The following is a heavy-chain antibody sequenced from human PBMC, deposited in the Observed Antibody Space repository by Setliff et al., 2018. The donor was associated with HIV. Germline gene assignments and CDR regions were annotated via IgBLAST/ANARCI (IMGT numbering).Heavy chain of an antibody. CDR2: ISPYNGNT. D-gene: IGHD3-22*01. CDR1: GYTFSNYG. V-gene: IGHV1-18*01. J-gene: IGHJ4*02. CDR3: ARETYYYDSSGQAHFDY. Sequence: GASVKVSCKASGYTFSNYGISWVRQAPGQGLEWMGWISPYNGNTNYVQKLQGRVTITTDTSTSTAYMELRSLRSEDTAVYYCARETYYYDSSGQAHFDYWGQGTLVTVSS.